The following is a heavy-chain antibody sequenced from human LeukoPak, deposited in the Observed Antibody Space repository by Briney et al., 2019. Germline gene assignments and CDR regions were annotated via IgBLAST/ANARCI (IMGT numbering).Heavy chain of an antibody. D-gene: IGHD1-26*01. J-gene: IGHJ5*02. V-gene: IGHV4-59*12. Sequence: SVTLCLICSVSGGSISSYYWSWIREPPGKGLEWIGYIYYSGSTNYNPSLKSRVTISVEKSSNEFFLKLSSVTAADPAVYYCAKASVGARLFDPWGQGTLVTVSS. CDR1: GGSISSYY. CDR2: IYYSGST. CDR3: AKASVGARLFDP.